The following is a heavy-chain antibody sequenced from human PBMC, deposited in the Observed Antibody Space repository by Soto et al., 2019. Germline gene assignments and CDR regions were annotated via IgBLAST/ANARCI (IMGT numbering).Heavy chain of an antibody. CDR1: GYSFTSYW. V-gene: IGHV5-10-1*01. D-gene: IGHD2-2*02. CDR3: ARLPLNYCSSTSCYTGIYYYGMDV. J-gene: IGHJ6*02. CDR2: IDPSDSYT. Sequence: GASLKISCKGSGYSFTSYWISWVRQMPGKGLEWMGRIDPSDSYTNYSPSFQGHVTISADKSISTAYLQWSSLKASDTAMYYCARLPLNYCSSTSCYTGIYYYGMDVWGQGTTVTAAS.